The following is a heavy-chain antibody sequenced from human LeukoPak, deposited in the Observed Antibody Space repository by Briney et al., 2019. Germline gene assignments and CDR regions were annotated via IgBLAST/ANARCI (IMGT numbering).Heavy chain of an antibody. D-gene: IGHD2-15*01. Sequence: ASVKVSCKASGGTFSSYAISWVRQAPGQGLEWMGGINPYNGNTNYEQSFQDRLTMTTDTSTSTAYMDLGSLRSDDTAVYYCARAGSCSGGSCYSRWFDPWGQGTLVTVSS. CDR3: ARAGSCSGGSCYSRWFDP. J-gene: IGHJ5*02. CDR2: INPYNGNT. CDR1: GGTFSSYA. V-gene: IGHV1-18*01.